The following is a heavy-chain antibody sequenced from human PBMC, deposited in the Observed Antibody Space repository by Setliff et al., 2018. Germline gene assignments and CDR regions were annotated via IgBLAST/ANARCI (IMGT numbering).Heavy chain of an antibody. CDR1: GFSLSNARMG. Sequence: GSGPTLVNPTETLTLTCTVSGFSLSNARMGVSWIRQPPGKALEWLAHIFSNDEKSYSTSLKSRLTIPKDTSKSQVVLTMTNMDPVDTATYYCARITESSTSCYAVDYWGQGTLVTVSS. CDR3: ARITESSTSCYAVDY. V-gene: IGHV2-26*01. D-gene: IGHD2-2*01. CDR2: IFSNDEK. J-gene: IGHJ4*02.